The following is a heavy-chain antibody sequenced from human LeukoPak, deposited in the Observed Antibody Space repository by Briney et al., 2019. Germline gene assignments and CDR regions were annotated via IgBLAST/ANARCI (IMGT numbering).Heavy chain of an antibody. CDR1: GFTFSSHA. J-gene: IGHJ4*02. CDR2: IGPTGAST. D-gene: IGHD7-27*01. V-gene: IGHV3-23*01. Sequence: PGGSLRLSCTASGFTFSSHAMNWVRQAPGEGLESVSSIGPTGASTYYSASVKGRFTISRDNSKNTLYLQMNSLRAEDTAIYYCARNWDFDHWGQGILVTVSS. CDR3: ARNWDFDH.